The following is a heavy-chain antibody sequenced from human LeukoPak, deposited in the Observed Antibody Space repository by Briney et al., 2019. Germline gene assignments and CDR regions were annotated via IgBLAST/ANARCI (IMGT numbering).Heavy chain of an antibody. D-gene: IGHD2-15*01. CDR3: ARSSYTDYSIDY. J-gene: IGHJ4*02. Sequence: SETLSLTCTVSGYSISSGYYWGWIRPPPGKGLEWIGSIYHSGSTYYNPSLKSRVTISVDTSKNQFSLKLSSVTAADTAVYYCARSSYTDYSIDYWGQGTLVTVSS. CDR1: GYSISSGYY. V-gene: IGHV4-38-2*02. CDR2: IYHSGST.